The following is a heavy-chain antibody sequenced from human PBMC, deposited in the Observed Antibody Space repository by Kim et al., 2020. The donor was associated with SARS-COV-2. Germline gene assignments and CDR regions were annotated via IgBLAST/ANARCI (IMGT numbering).Heavy chain of an antibody. CDR2: IDPSGVGT. J-gene: IGHJ4*02. Sequence: GGSLRLSCVASAFTFRNYGMTWVRQAPGKGLEWVSAIDPSGVGTYYADSVRGRFTISRDNSESTLSLEMNNLRVEDTAIYYCAKLTVVPQYIDSWGQGTRVTVSS. V-gene: IGHV3-23*01. D-gene: IGHD4-17*01. CDR3: AKLTVVPQYIDS. CDR1: AFTFRNYG.